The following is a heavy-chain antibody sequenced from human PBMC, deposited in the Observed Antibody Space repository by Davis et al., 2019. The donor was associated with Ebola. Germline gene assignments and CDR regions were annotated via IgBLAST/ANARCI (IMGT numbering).Heavy chain of an antibody. CDR1: GFTFSSYG. CDR3: ASTEAGLDY. Sequence: GESLKISCAASGFTFSSYGMHWVRQAPGKGLEWVAVIWYDGSNKYYADSVKGRFTISRDNSKNTLYLQMNSLRADDTAMYYCASTEAGLDYWGQGTLVTVSS. J-gene: IGHJ4*02. D-gene: IGHD6-19*01. CDR2: IWYDGSNK. V-gene: IGHV3-33*01.